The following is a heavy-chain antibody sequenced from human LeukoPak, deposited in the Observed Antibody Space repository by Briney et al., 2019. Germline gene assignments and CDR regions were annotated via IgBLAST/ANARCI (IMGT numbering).Heavy chain of an antibody. CDR3: ARGRLNLPVGSAAGTLTAMVPYYFDY. V-gene: IGHV4-34*01. Sequence: SETLSLTCAVYGGSFSGYYWSWIRQPPGKGLEWIGEINHSGRTNYNPSLKSRVTISVDTSKNQFSLKLSSVTAADTAVYYCARGRLNLPVGSAAGTLTAMVPYYFDYWGQGTLVTVSS. CDR1: GGSFSGYY. D-gene: IGHD5-18*01. CDR2: INHSGRT. J-gene: IGHJ4*02.